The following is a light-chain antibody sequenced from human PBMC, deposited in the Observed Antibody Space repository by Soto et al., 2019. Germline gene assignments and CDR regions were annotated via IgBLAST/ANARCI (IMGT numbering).Light chain of an antibody. J-gene: IGKJ1*01. CDR3: QQYNYRVGT. CDR2: GAS. V-gene: IGKV3-15*01. CDR1: QSVSSN. Sequence: EIVMTQSPATLSVSPGERATLSCRASQSVSSNLAWYQQKPGQAPRLLIYGASTRATGIPARFSGSGSGTAFNLTISSLQSEDVAVYYRQQYNYRVGTFGPGTKVEIK.